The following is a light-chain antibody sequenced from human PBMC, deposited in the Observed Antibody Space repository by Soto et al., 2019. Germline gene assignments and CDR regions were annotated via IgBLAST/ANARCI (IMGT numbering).Light chain of an antibody. J-gene: IGLJ2*01. Sequence: QSALTQPPSASGSPGQSVTISCTGTSSDVGGYNYVSWYQQHPGKAPKLMIYEVSKRPSGVPDRFSGSKSGNTASLPVSGPQAEDEADYYRSSYAGSNNLVFGGGTQLTVL. CDR3: SSYAGSNNLV. CDR2: EVS. CDR1: SSDVGGYNY. V-gene: IGLV2-8*01.